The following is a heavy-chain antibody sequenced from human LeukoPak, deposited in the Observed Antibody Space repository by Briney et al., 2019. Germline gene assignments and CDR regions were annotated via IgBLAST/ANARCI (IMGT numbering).Heavy chain of an antibody. J-gene: IGHJ4*02. CDR3: AKSGRNYYGFDY. CDR2: ISYDGSNK. V-gene: IGHV3-30*18. CDR1: GFTFNNYG. Sequence: GGSLRLSCAASGFTFNNYGMHWVRQAPGKGLEWVTVISYDGSNKYYADSVKGRFTISRDNSKNTLYLQMNSLRAEDTAVHYCAKSGRNYYGFDYWGQGTLVTVSS. D-gene: IGHD3-10*01.